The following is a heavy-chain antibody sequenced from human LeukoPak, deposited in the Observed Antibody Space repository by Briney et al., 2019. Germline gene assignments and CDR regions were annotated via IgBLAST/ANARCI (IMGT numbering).Heavy chain of an antibody. J-gene: IGHJ5*02. CDR1: GFTFSSYA. CDR2: ISASGGST. D-gene: IGHD3-9*01. V-gene: IGHV3-23*01. CDR3: AKDRLIWTGYHTWFDP. Sequence: GGSLRLSCAASGFTFSSYAMSWVRQAPGKGLEWVSGISASGGSTFYADSVKGRFTISRDNSKNTLYLEMNSLSAEDTAIYYCAKDRLIWTGYHTWFDPWGRGTLVTISS.